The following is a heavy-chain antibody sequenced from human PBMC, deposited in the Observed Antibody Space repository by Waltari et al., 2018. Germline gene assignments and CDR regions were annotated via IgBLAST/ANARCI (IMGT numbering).Heavy chain of an antibody. D-gene: IGHD5-12*01. V-gene: IGHV1-2*02. J-gene: IGHJ4*02. CDR3: ARVATTNLPHKDRNIPFDY. CDR1: GYTLSSYG. CDR2: INPNSGGT. Sequence: QVQLVQSGDEVKKPGASVKVSCKASGYTLSSYGISWVRQAPGQGLEWMGWINPNSGGTNYAQKFQGRVTMTRDTSISTAYMELSRLRSDDTAVYYCARVATTNLPHKDRNIPFDYWGQGTLVTVSS.